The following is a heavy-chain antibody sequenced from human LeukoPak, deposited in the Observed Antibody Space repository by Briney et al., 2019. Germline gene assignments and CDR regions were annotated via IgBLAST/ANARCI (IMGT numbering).Heavy chain of an antibody. CDR1: GGSFSGYY. V-gene: IGHV4-34*01. J-gene: IGHJ4*02. CDR3: ARIEQHYYGSGSYPLIDY. D-gene: IGHD3-10*01. Sequence: SETLSLTCAVYGGSFSGYYWSWIRQPPGKGLEWIGEINHSGSTNYNTSLKSRVTISVDTSKNQFSLKLSSVTAADTAVYYCARIEQHYYGSGSYPLIDYWGQGTLVTVSS. CDR2: INHSGST.